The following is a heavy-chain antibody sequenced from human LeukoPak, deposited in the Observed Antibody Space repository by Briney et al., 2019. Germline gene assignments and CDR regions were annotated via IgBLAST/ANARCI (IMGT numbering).Heavy chain of an antibody. CDR2: ISSSSSYT. CDR1: GFTFSDYY. J-gene: IGHJ4*02. D-gene: IGHD6-13*01. Sequence: PGGSLRLSCAASGFTFSDYYMSWIRQAPGKGLEWVSYISSSSSYTNYADSVKGRFTISRDNAKNSLYLQMNSLRAEDTAVYYCARSLLAAAPNFDYWGQGTLVTVSS. CDR3: ARSLLAAAPNFDY. V-gene: IGHV3-11*03.